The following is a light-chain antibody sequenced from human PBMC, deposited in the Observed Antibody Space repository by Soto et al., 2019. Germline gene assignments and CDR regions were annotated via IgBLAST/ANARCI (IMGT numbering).Light chain of an antibody. Sequence: EIVLTQSPGTLSLSPGERVTLSCRASQSLSSGYLAWYQQKFGQAPRLLIYDASRRATGIPERFSGSGSGTDFTLTISRLEPEDFAVYYCQQYGSSPTCGLGTKGDIK. J-gene: IGKJ1*01. CDR2: DAS. V-gene: IGKV3-20*01. CDR1: QSLSSGY. CDR3: QQYGSSPT.